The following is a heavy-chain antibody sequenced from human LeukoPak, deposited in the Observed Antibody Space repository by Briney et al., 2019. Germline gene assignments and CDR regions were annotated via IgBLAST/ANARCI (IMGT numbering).Heavy chain of an antibody. CDR1: GCTLTNYN. CDR3: ARANGYCSGAICYAWYLDY. D-gene: IGHD2-15*01. V-gene: IGHV1-46*01. CDR2: LNPSGGST. Sequence: ASVKVSCKASGCTLTNYNISWVRQAPRQGLEWMGVLNPSGGSTRYAQKFQGRVTMIRDTSTSTVYMELSSLRSEDTAVYYCARANGYCSGAICYAWYLDYWGQGTLVTVSS. J-gene: IGHJ4*02.